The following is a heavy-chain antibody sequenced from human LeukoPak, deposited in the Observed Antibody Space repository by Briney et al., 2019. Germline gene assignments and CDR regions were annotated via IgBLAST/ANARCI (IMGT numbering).Heavy chain of an antibody. J-gene: IGHJ4*02. CDR1: GFTFSSYA. CDR3: AKRHSSSWYCFDY. Sequence: GGSLRLSCAASGFTFSSYAMSWVRQAPGKGLEWVSAISGSGGSTYYADSVKGRFTISRDNSKNTLYLQMNSLRAEDTAVYYSAKRHSSSWYCFDYWGQGTLVTVSS. V-gene: IGHV3-23*01. D-gene: IGHD6-13*01. CDR2: ISGSGGST.